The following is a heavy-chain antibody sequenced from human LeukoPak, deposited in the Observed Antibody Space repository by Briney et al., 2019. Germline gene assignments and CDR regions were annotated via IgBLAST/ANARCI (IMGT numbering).Heavy chain of an antibody. J-gene: IGHJ4*02. Sequence: ASVRVSCKASGYTFTGYYMHWVRQAPGQGLEWMGWINPNSGGTNYAQKFQGRVTMTRDTSISTAYMELSRLRSDDTAVYYCAFGIAAAGSTDYWGQGTLVTVSS. V-gene: IGHV1-2*02. CDR3: AFGIAAAGSTDY. CDR2: INPNSGGT. CDR1: GYTFTGYY. D-gene: IGHD6-13*01.